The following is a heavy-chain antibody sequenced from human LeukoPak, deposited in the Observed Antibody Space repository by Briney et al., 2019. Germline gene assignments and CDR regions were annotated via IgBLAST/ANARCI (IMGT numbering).Heavy chain of an antibody. CDR2: IIPIFGTA. V-gene: IGHV1-69*05. J-gene: IGHJ3*02. CDR3: ARDTLGYYYDSRAFDI. Sequence: SVKVSCKASEGTFSSYAISWVRQAPGQGLEWMGRIIPIFGTANYAQRFQGRVTITTDESTSTAYMELSSLRSEDTAVYYCARDTLGYYYDSRAFDIWGQGTTVTVSS. D-gene: IGHD3-22*01. CDR1: EGTFSSYA.